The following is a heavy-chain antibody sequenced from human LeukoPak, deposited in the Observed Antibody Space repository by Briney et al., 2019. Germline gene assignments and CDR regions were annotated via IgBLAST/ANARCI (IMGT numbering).Heavy chain of an antibody. V-gene: IGHV1-18*01. CDR2: ISAYNGNT. CDR3: ARDGRRYFDWLPPYYYYGMDV. Sequence: ASVKVSCKASGYTXTSYGISWVRQAPGQGLEWMGWISAYNGNTNYAQKLQGRVTMTTDTSTSTAYMELRSLRSDDTAVYYCARDGRRYFDWLPPYYYYGMDVWGQGTPVTVSS. J-gene: IGHJ6*02. CDR1: GYTXTSYG. D-gene: IGHD3-9*01.